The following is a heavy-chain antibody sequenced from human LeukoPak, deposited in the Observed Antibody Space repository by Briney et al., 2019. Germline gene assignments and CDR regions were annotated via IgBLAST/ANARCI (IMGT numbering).Heavy chain of an antibody. D-gene: IGHD5-18*01. CDR1: GFTFSDYY. Sequence: GGSLRLSCAASGFTFSDYYMSWIRQAPGKGLEWVSYISSSGSTIYYADSVKGRFTISRDNAKNSLYLQMNSLRAEDTAVYYCAGEESYGYFDYWGQGTLVTVSS. J-gene: IGHJ4*02. CDR2: ISSSGSTI. V-gene: IGHV3-11*04. CDR3: AGEESYGYFDY.